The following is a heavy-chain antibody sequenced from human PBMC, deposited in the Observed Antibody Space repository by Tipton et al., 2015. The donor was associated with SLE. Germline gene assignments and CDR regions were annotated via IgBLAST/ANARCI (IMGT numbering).Heavy chain of an antibody. V-gene: IGHV1-18*01. J-gene: IGHJ4*02. CDR3: ARGRAGLFDL. CDR1: GYTFSSSA. Sequence: QVQLVQSGAEVKKPGASVKVSCKASGYTFSSSAISWVRQAPGQGLEWMGWIRIYNGNTDYAQKFQGRVTMTTDTSTSTAYMEVRTLRSDDTAVYYCARGRAGLFDLWGQGTLVTVSS. CDR2: IRIYNGNT.